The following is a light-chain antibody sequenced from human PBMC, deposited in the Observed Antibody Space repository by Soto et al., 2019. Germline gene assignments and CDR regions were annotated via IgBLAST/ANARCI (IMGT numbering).Light chain of an antibody. J-gene: IGLJ3*02. Sequence: QSALTQPRSVSGSPGQSVTISCTGTSSDVGGYNYVSWYQQHPGKAPKLMIYDVSKRPSGVPDRFSGSKSGNTASLTISGPQAEDEADYYCCPYAGSYTPWVFGGGTQLTVL. CDR3: CPYAGSYTPWV. CDR2: DVS. CDR1: SSDVGGYNY. V-gene: IGLV2-11*01.